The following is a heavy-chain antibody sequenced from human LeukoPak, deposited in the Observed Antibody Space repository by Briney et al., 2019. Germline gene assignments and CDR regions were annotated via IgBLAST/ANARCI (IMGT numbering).Heavy chain of an antibody. CDR3: AREGRDSSGYYFRGLVDY. D-gene: IGHD3-22*01. CDR1: GFTFSSYS. CDR2: ISSSSSYI. V-gene: IGHV3-21*01. J-gene: IGHJ4*02. Sequence: GSLSLSCAASGFTFSSYSMNWVRQAPGKGLEWVSSISSSSSYIDYADSVKGRFTISRDNPKNSLYLQMNSLRAEDTAVYYCAREGRDSSGYYFRGLVDYWGQGTLVT.